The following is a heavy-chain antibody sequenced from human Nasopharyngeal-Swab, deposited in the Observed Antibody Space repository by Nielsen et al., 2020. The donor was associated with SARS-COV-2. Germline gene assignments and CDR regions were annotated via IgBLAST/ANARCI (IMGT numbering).Heavy chain of an antibody. CDR2: IKQDGSDK. CDR1: GLTFTNSW. Sequence: GESLKISCAASGLTFTNSWMSWVRQAPGKGLEWVANIKQDGSDKYYVDSVKGRFTISRDNAKNSLYLQMNSPRVEDTAVYYCGRQLRLGELSLYNEFDYWGQGTLVTVSS. V-gene: IGHV3-7*01. D-gene: IGHD3-16*02. CDR3: GRQLRLGELSLYNEFDY. J-gene: IGHJ4*02.